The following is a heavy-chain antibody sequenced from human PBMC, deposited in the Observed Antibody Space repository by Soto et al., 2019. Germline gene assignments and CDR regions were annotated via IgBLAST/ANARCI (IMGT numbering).Heavy chain of an antibody. V-gene: IGHV5-51*01. Sequence: PKKVSNKHSEKMFTTHWSCCVRQMPGKGLEWMGLMYPGDSHVRYGPSFQGQVTISIDRSTTTAYLQWSSLKASDTAIYYCARLNYSSSFSFYWGQGTLVTLSS. D-gene: IGHD6-6*01. CDR2: MYPGDSHV. J-gene: IGHJ4*02. CDR3: ARLNYSSSFSFY. CDR1: EKMFTTHW.